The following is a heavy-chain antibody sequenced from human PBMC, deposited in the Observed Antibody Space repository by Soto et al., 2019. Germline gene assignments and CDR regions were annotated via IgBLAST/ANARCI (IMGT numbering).Heavy chain of an antibody. Sequence: QVQLVQSGAEVKKPGASVKVSCKASGYTFTSYDINWVRQATGQGLEWMGWMNPNSGNTGYAQKFQGRVTMTRNTPISTAYMGLSRLGSEDTAVYYCARGINYYASGDDAFDIWGQGTMVTVSS. V-gene: IGHV1-8*01. J-gene: IGHJ3*02. CDR3: ARGINYYASGDDAFDI. D-gene: IGHD3-10*01. CDR1: GYTFTSYD. CDR2: MNPNSGNT.